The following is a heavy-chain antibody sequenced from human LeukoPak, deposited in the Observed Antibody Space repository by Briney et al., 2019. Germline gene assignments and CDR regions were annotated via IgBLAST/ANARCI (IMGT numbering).Heavy chain of an antibody. V-gene: IGHV3-66*01. Sequence: GGSLRLSCAASGFTVSSNYMNWVRQAPGKGLEWVSVIYSGGSTNYADSVKGRFTISRDDSKNTLYLQMNSLRAEDTAVYYCARGLSGYWGQGTLVTVSS. CDR3: ARGLSGY. CDR1: GFTVSSNY. D-gene: IGHD3-16*02. J-gene: IGHJ4*02. CDR2: IYSGGST.